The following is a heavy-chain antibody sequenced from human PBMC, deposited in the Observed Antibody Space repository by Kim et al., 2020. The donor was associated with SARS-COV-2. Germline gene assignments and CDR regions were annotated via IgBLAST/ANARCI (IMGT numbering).Heavy chain of an antibody. D-gene: IGHD3-3*01. CDR3: ARFHRFFGVDARGMDV. CDR2: IYYSGST. Sequence: SETLSLTCTVSGGSISSYYWSWIRQPPGKGLEWIGYIYYSGSTNYNPSLKSRVTISVDTSKNQFSLKLSSVTAADTAVYYCARFHRFFGVDARGMDVWGQGTTVTVSS. J-gene: IGHJ6*02. V-gene: IGHV4-59*01. CDR1: GGSISSYY.